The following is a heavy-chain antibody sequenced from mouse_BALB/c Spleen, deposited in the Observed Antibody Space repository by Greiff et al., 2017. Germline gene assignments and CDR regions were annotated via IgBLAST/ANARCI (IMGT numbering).Heavy chain of an antibody. D-gene: IGHD2-4*01. CDR2: IDPANGNT. Sequence: EVHLQQSGAELVKPGASVKLSCTASGFNIKDTYMHWVKQRPEQGLEWIGRIDPANGNTKYDPKFQGKATITADTSSNTAYLQLSSLTSEDTAVYYCARSYDYDYAMDYWGQGTSVTVSS. CDR3: ARSYDYDYAMDY. J-gene: IGHJ4*01. CDR1: GFNIKDTY. V-gene: IGHV14-3*02.